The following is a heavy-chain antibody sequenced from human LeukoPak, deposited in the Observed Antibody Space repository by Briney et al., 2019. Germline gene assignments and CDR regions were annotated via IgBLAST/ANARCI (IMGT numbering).Heavy chain of an antibody. CDR2: ISPKSGGT. CDR3: ARSHHSSSWYGFSY. V-gene: IGHV1-2*06. Sequence: ASVKVSCKASGYTFTGYYMHWVRQAPGQGLEWMGRISPKSGGTNYAQKFQGRVTMTRDTPISTAYMELSRLRSDDTAVYYCARSHHSSSWYGFSYWGQGTLVTVSS. D-gene: IGHD6-13*01. CDR1: GYTFTGYY. J-gene: IGHJ4*02.